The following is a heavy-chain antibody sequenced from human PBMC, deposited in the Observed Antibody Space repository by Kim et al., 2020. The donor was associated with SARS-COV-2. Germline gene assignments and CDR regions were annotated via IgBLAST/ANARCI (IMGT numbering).Heavy chain of an antibody. CDR1: GFTFSSYS. CDR3: ASSGYYGSGRNFDY. Sequence: GGSLRLSCAASGFTFSSYSMNWVRQAPGKGLEWVSYISSSSSTIYYADSVKGRFTISRDNAKNSLYLQMNSLRDEDTAVYYCASSGYYGSGRNFDYWGQGTLVTVSS. J-gene: IGHJ4*02. V-gene: IGHV3-48*02. CDR2: ISSSSSTI. D-gene: IGHD3-10*01.